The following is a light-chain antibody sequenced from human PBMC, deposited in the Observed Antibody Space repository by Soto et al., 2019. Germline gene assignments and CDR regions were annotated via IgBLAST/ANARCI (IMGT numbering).Light chain of an antibody. CDR1: QGISNW. Sequence: DIQMTQSPSSVSASVGDRVTITCRASQGISNWLAWYQQQPGKAHKLLIYAASSLQSGVPSRFSGGGSETHFTLIISSLQPEDFATYYCQQTNTFLPLTFGGGTKVEIK. J-gene: IGKJ4*01. V-gene: IGKV1-12*01. CDR3: QQTNTFLPLT. CDR2: AAS.